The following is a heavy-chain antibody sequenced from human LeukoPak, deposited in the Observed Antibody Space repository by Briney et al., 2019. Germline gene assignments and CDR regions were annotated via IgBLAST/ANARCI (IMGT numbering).Heavy chain of an antibody. Sequence: GESLKISCKGSGYSFTSYWIGWVRQMPGKGLEWMGIIYPGDSDTRYSPSFQGQATISADKSISTAYLQWSSLKASDTAMYYCAKDGDCTNGVCYFDYWGQGTLVTVSS. CDR3: AKDGDCTNGVCYFDY. D-gene: IGHD2-8*01. CDR1: GYSFTSYW. CDR2: IYPGDSDT. J-gene: IGHJ4*02. V-gene: IGHV5-51*01.